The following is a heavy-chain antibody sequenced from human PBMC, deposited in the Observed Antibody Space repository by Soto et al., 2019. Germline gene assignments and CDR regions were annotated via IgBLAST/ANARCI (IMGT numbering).Heavy chain of an antibody. CDR3: AREKSRYVSYYGMDV. CDR1: GFTFSSYA. CDR2: ISYDGSNK. D-gene: IGHD1-1*01. V-gene: IGHV3-30-3*01. Sequence: QVQLVESGGGVVQPGRSLRLSCAASGFTFSSYAMHWVRQAPGKGLEWVAAISYDGSNKYYADSVKGRFTISRDNSXXTLYLQMNSLRAEDTAAYYCAREKSRYVSYYGMDVWGQGTTVTVSS. J-gene: IGHJ6*02.